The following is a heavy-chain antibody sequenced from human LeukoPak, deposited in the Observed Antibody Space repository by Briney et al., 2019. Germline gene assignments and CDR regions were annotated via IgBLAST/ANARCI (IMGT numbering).Heavy chain of an antibody. V-gene: IGHV4-38-2*02. D-gene: IGHD2-2*01. CDR1: GYSISSGYY. CDR3: ARHSCASSTSCSAYFHY. CDR2: IYYSGST. J-gene: IGHJ1*01. Sequence: SETLSLTCTVSGYSISSGYYWGWIRQPPGKGLEWIGYIYYSGSTNYNPSLKSRVTISVDTSKNQFSLKLSSVTAADTAVYHCARHSCASSTSCSAYFHYWGQGTLVTVSS.